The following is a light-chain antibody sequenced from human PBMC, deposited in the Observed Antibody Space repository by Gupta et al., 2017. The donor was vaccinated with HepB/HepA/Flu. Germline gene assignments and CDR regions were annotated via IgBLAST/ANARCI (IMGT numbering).Light chain of an antibody. CDR3: QQSHSTPQT. CDR1: QNIINY. J-gene: IGKJ1*01. V-gene: IGKV1-39*01. Sequence: DIQMTQSPSSLSASVGDRVTITCRASQNIINYLNWYQQKLGKAPKILIDAVSGLQSGVPSRFSGNGSGTEFTLIISRLQPEDFATYYCQQSHSTPQTFGQGTKVEIK. CDR2: AVS.